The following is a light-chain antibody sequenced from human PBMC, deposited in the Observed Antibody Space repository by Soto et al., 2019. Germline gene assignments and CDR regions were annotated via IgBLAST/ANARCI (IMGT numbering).Light chain of an antibody. Sequence: QAVVTQEPSLTVSPGGTVTLTCDSSAGTVTSGHYPYWFQQKPGQAPRTLIYDTSKKHSWTPARFSGSLLGGKAALTLSGAQPEDEAEYYCLLSYSGADVVFGGGTKLTVL. CDR2: DTS. CDR1: AGTVTSGHY. CDR3: LLSYSGADVV. V-gene: IGLV7-46*01. J-gene: IGLJ2*01.